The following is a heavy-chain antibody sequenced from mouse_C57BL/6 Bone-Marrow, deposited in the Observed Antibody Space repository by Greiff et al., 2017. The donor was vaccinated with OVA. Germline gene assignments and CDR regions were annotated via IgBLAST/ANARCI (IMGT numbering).Heavy chain of an antibody. Sequence: VQLKQSGPGLVKPSQSLSLTCSVTGYSITSGYYWNWIRQFPGNKMEWMGYISYDGSNNYNPSLKNRISITRDTSKNQFFLKLNSVTTEYTATYYCARDSTFYAMDFWGQGTSVTVSS. V-gene: IGHV3-6*01. CDR3: ARDSTFYAMDF. CDR2: ISYDGSN. J-gene: IGHJ4*01. CDR1: GYSITSGYY. D-gene: IGHD1-1*01.